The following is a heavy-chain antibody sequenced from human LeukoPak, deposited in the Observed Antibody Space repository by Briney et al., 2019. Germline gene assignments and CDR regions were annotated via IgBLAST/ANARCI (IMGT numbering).Heavy chain of an antibody. CDR2: IYYSGST. CDR3: ARVAVAGLDY. D-gene: IGHD6-19*01. Sequence: PSETLSLTCTVSGGSISSYYWSWIRRPPGKGLEWIGYIYYSGSTNYNPSLKSRVTISVDTSKNQFSLKLSSVTAADTAVYYCARVAVAGLDYWGQGTLVTVSS. CDR1: GGSISSYY. J-gene: IGHJ4*02. V-gene: IGHV4-59*01.